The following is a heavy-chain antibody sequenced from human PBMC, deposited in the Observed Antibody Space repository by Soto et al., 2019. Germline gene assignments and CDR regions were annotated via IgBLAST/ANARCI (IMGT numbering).Heavy chain of an antibody. V-gene: IGHV2-26*01. J-gene: IGHJ6*02. CDR3: ARIIYGFYGSGSYYKYYSYYGMDV. CDR1: GFSLSNARMG. Sequence: SGPTLVNPTETLTLTCTVSGFSLSNARMGVSWIRQPPGKALEWLAHISSNDEKSYSTSLKSRLTISKDTSKSQVVRTMTNMDPVDTATYYCARIIYGFYGSGSYYKYYSYYGMDVWGQGT. D-gene: IGHD3-10*01. CDR2: ISSNDEK.